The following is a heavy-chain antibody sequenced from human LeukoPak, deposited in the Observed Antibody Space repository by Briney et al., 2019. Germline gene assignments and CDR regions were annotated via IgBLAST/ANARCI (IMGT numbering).Heavy chain of an antibody. Sequence: SETLSLTGTGSGGSISSYYWSWIRQPPGKGLEWIGYIYYSGSTNYNPSLKSRVTISVDTSKNQFSLKLSSVTAADTAVYYCARQYGYSYLYYGMDVWGQGTTVTVSS. D-gene: IGHD5-18*01. CDR3: ARQYGYSYLYYGMDV. CDR1: GGSISSYY. J-gene: IGHJ6*02. CDR2: IYYSGST. V-gene: IGHV4-59*08.